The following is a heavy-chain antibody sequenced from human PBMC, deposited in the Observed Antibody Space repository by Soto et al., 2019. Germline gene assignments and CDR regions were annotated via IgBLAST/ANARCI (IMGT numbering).Heavy chain of an antibody. V-gene: IGHV3-23*01. CDR3: ARDRLRSSHFDY. CDR2: ISGSGDST. Sequence: GGSLRLSCAASGFTFSSYAMSWVRQAPGKGLEWVSAISGSGDSTYYADSVKGRFTISRDNSKNTLYLQMNSLRAEDTAVYYCARDRLRSSHFDYWGQGTLVTVSS. J-gene: IGHJ4*02. D-gene: IGHD5-12*01. CDR1: GFTFSSYA.